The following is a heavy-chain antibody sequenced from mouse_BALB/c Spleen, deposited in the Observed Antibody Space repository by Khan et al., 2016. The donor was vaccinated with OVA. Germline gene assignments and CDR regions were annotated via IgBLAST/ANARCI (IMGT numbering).Heavy chain of an antibody. CDR1: GFSLTSFG. J-gene: IGHJ4*01. CDR2: IWGDGST. Sequence: VELVESGPGLVAPSQSLSITCTVSGFSLTSFGVNWVRQPPGKGLEWLGVIWGDGSTNYHSTLKSRLIVSKDNSKSQVFLKLISLQTDDTATYYCAKITPDYYSMDYWGQGTSVTVSS. V-gene: IGHV2-3*01. CDR3: AKITPDYYSMDY. D-gene: IGHD1-1*01.